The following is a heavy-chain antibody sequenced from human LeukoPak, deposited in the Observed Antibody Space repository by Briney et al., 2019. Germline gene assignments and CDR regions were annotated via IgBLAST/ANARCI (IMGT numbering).Heavy chain of an antibody. CDR1: GGSISSGDYS. J-gene: IGHJ4*02. V-gene: IGHV4-30-4*08. CDR2: IYYSGST. Sequence: SETLSLTCIVSGGSISSGDYSWTWIRQPPGKGLEWIGYIYYSGSTYYNPSLKSRVSISVDTSKSQFSLKLSPVTAADTAVYYCARAGFGIDYWGQGTLVTVSS. CDR3: ARAGFGIDY. D-gene: IGHD3-10*01.